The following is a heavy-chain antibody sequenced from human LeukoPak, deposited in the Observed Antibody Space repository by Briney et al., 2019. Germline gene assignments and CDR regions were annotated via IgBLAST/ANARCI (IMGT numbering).Heavy chain of an antibody. Sequence: PGGSLRLSCAASGFTFSAYSMNWVRQAPGKGLEWVSSISSSSTYIYYADSVKGRFTISRDNAKNSLYLQMNSLRAEDTAVYYCARTRAGPVGSGSYYNIMKDYYYMDVWGKGTTVTISS. D-gene: IGHD3-10*01. V-gene: IGHV3-21*01. J-gene: IGHJ6*03. CDR3: ARTRAGPVGSGSYYNIMKDYYYMDV. CDR1: GFTFSAYS. CDR2: ISSSSTYI.